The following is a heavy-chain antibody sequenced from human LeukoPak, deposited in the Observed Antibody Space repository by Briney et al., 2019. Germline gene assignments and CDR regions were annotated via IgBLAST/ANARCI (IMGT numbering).Heavy chain of an antibody. V-gene: IGHV4-4*07. CDR2: IYASGST. J-gene: IGHJ6*03. CDR1: GGSISSYY. Sequence: ASETLSLTCTVSGGSISSYYWSWIRQPAGKGLEWIGRIYASGSTNYNPSLKSRVTMSVDTSKNQFSLKLSSVTAADTAVYYCARDQGVGAMRGYYYYYYMDVWGKGTTVTVPS. CDR3: ARDQGVGAMRGYYYYYYMDV. D-gene: IGHD1-26*01.